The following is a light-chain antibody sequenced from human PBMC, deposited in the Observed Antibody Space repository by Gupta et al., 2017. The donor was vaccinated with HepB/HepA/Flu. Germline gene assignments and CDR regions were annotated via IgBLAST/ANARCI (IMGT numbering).Light chain of an antibody. J-gene: IGKJ1*01. CDR2: KAS. Sequence: DIQMTQSPSTLSASVGDRVTITCRASQSISSWLAWYQQKPGKAPKILIYKASSLESGVPSRFSGSGSGTEFTLTISSLQPDDFATYYCQQYNSYSRTFGQGTXVEIK. CDR3: QQYNSYSRT. V-gene: IGKV1-5*03. CDR1: QSISSW.